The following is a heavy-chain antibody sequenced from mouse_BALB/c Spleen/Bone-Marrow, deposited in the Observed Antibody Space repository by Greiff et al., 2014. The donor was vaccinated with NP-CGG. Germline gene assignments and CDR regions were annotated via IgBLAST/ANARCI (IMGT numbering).Heavy chain of an antibody. Sequence: QVQLQQSGAELVRPGASVKLSCTTSGYIFTSYWIHWVKQRSGQGLEWIARTYPGTGSTYYNEKFKGKATLTADKSSSTAYMQLSSLKAEDSAVYFCARTVNPAMDYWGQGTSVTVSS. CDR3: ARTVNPAMDY. CDR2: TYPGTGST. CDR1: GYIFTSYW. J-gene: IGHJ4*01. V-gene: IGHV1S132*01.